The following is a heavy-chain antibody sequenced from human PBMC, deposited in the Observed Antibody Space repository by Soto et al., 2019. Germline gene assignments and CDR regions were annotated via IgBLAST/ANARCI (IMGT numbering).Heavy chain of an antibody. CDR3: ARTAAAGKYYYGADV. Sequence: GESLKISCKGSGYSFTSYWIGWVRQMPGKGLEWMGIIYPGDSDTRYSPSFQGQVTISADKSISTAYLQWSSLKASDTAIYYCARTAAAGKYYYGADVWGQGTTVTGSS. CDR1: GYSFTSYW. J-gene: IGHJ6*02. V-gene: IGHV5-51*01. D-gene: IGHD6-13*01. CDR2: IYPGDSDT.